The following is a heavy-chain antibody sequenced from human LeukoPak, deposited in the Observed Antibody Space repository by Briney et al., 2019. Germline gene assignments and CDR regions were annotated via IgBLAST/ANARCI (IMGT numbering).Heavy chain of an antibody. V-gene: IGHV4-34*01. D-gene: IGHD3-3*01. CDR1: GGSFSGYY. Sequence: PSETLSLTCAVYGGSFSGYYWSWIRQPPGKGLEWIGEINHNGSTNYNPSLKSRVTISVDTSKNQFSLKLSSVTAADTAVYYCAREIRFWSGYSDAYYYYYYMDVWGKGTTVTVSS. CDR3: AREIRFWSGYSDAYYYYYYMDV. J-gene: IGHJ6*03. CDR2: INHNGST.